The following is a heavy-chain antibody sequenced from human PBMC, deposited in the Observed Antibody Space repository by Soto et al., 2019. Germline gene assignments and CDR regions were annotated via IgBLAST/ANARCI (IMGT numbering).Heavy chain of an antibody. V-gene: IGHV3-74*01. D-gene: IGHD1-26*01. Sequence: AGSLRLSCATSGITFSTYAMHWVRQAPGKGLVWVSRINSDGSSTSYADSVKGRFTISRDNAKNTLYLQMNSLRAEDTAVYYCASPYVGSWGQGTLVTVSS. CDR2: INSDGSST. CDR1: GITFSTYA. J-gene: IGHJ5*02. CDR3: ASPYVGS.